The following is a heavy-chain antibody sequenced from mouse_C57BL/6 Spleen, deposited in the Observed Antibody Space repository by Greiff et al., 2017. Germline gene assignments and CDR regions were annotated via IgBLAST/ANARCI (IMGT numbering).Heavy chain of an antibody. CDR1: GYTFTDYE. J-gene: IGHJ3*01. V-gene: IGHV1-15*01. CDR3: TRCDGYYAY. CDR2: IDPETGGT. Sequence: QVQLQQSGAELVRPGASVTLSCKASGYTFTDYEMHWVKQTPVHGLEWIGAIDPETGGTAYNQKFQGKAILTADKSSSTAYMELRSLTSEDSAVYYCTRCDGYYAYWGQGTLVTVSA. D-gene: IGHD2-3*01.